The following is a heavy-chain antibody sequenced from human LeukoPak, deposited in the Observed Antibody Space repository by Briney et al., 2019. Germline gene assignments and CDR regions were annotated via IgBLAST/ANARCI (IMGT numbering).Heavy chain of an antibody. J-gene: IGHJ4*02. CDR2: IYPGDSDT. D-gene: IGHD6-13*01. CDR1: GYSFTSYW. V-gene: IGHV5-51*01. CDR3: AKRSIAATNTYYFDY. Sequence: GESLKISCKGSGYSFTSYWIAWVRQMPGQGLEWMGIIYPGDSDTRYSPSFQGQVTISADKSISTAYLQWSSLKASDTAMYYCAKRSIAATNTYYFDYWGQGTLVTVSS.